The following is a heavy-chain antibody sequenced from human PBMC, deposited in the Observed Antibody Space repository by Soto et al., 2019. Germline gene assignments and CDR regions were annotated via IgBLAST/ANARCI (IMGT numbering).Heavy chain of an antibody. CDR3: ARAPRIVHLGGWFDP. CDR2: IYYRGST. D-gene: IGHD2-15*01. J-gene: IGHJ5*02. CDR1: GDSIRSGGYY. Sequence: QVQLQESGPGLVKPSQTRSLTCTVSGDSIRSGGYYWSWIRQHPGKGLEWIGYIYYRGSTYYNPSSKCRVSISVVPSKNHGPLKLSNLTAADTAVYYCARAPRIVHLGGWFDPWGQGTLVTVSS. V-gene: IGHV4-31*03.